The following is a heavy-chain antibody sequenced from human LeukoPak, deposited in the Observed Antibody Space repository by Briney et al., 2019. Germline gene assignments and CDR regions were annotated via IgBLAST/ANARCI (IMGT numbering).Heavy chain of an antibody. CDR1: GFTFSSYG. J-gene: IGHJ4*02. D-gene: IGHD3-9*01. CDR2: IRYDGSNK. CDR3: AKAPYYDILTGLDY. V-gene: IGHV3-30*02. Sequence: GGSLRLSCAASGFTFSSYGMHWVGQARGKGVEGVAFIRYDGSNKYYADSVKGRFTISRDNYKNTLYLQMNSLTAEDTAVYYCAKAPYYDILTGLDYWRQGPLVTVSS.